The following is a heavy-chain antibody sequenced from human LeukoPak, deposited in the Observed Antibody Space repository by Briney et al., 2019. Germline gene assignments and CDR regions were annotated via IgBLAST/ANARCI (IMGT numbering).Heavy chain of an antibody. V-gene: IGHV3-30-3*01. Sequence: GGSLRLSCAASGFTFSSYAMHWVRQAPGKGLEWVAVISYDGSNKYYADSVKGRFTISRDNAKNTLYLQMNSLRVEDTAVYYCAREGLECLGSSCQRAAFDYWGQGTPVTVSS. CDR3: AREGLECLGSSCQRAAFDY. D-gene: IGHD2-2*01. CDR2: ISYDGSNK. CDR1: GFTFSSYA. J-gene: IGHJ4*02.